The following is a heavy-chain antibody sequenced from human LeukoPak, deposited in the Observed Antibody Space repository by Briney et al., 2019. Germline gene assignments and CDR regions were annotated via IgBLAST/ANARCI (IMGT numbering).Heavy chain of an antibody. J-gene: IGHJ4*02. CDR2: ISGSGGRT. CDR1: GFTFSSYA. D-gene: IGHD3-22*01. CDR3: AKGKDYYDSSGYMIDY. Sequence: GGSLRLSCAASGFTFSSYAMSWVRQAPGKGLEWVSAISGSGGRTYYADSVKGRFTISRDNSKNTLYLQMNRLRAEDTAVYYCAKGKDYYDSSGYMIDYWGQGTLVTVCS. V-gene: IGHV3-23*01.